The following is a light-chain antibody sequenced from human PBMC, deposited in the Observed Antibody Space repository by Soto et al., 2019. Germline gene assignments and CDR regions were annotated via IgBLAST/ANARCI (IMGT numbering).Light chain of an antibody. V-gene: IGKV1-5*03. CDR3: QHYNIYLEA. J-gene: IGKJ1*01. Sequence: DIQMTQSPSTLSASVGDRVTITCLASQSISSWLAWYQEKPGKGPKLLIYKASTLKSGVPSRFSGTGSRTEFTLTISSLQPDEFATDCCQHYNIYLEAFGKGTKVDI. CDR2: KAS. CDR1: QSISSW.